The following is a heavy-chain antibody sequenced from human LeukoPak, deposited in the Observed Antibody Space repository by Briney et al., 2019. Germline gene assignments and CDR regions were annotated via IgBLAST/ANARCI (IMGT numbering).Heavy chain of an antibody. CDR2: ISGSGGST. J-gene: IGHJ6*02. D-gene: IGHD3-10*01. CDR3: AKDIGDGPPYGMDV. V-gene: IGHV3-23*01. Sequence: GGSLRLSCAASVFTFNSYAMSWVRQAPGKELEWVSAISGSGGSTYSADSVKGRFTISRDNSKNTLYLQMNRLRAEDTAVYYCAKDIGDGPPYGMDVWGQGTTVTVSS. CDR1: VFTFNSYA.